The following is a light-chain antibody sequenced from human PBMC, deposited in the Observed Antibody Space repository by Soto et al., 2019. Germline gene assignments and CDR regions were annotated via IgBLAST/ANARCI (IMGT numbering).Light chain of an antibody. V-gene: IGLV2-14*01. Sequence: QSALTQPASVSGSPGQSITISCTGTSSDVGGYNYVSWYQQHPGKAPKLMIYDVSNRPSGVSNRFSGSTSGTTSSLTISGLQAEDEADYYCSSYTSSSAYVFGTGTKLTVL. CDR2: DVS. J-gene: IGLJ1*01. CDR1: SSDVGGYNY. CDR3: SSYTSSSAYV.